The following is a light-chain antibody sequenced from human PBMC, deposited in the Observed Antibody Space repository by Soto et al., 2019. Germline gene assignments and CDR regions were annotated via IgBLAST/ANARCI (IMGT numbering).Light chain of an antibody. CDR3: QQYNSYPLT. CDR1: QSVTSW. Sequence: DIQMTQSPSNLSASVGDRVTITGRASQSVTSWLAWYQQKPGKAPTLLIYAASSLERGVPSRFSGTGSGTDFTLTISSLQPEDFATYYCQQYNSYPLTFGGGTKVDI. V-gene: IGKV1-5*01. CDR2: AAS. J-gene: IGKJ4*01.